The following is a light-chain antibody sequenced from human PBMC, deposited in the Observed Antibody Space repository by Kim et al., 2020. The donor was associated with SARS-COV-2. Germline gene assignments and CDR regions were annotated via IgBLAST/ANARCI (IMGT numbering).Light chain of an antibody. Sequence: SYELTQPLSESVALGQTARITCGGSSIGAKSVHWYQQKPGQAPVLVIHRDRNRPSGIPERFSGSNSGNTATLTISRAQAGDEADYYCHVWDSNTAVFGGGTQLTVL. V-gene: IGLV3-9*01. CDR1: SIGAKS. CDR2: RDR. CDR3: HVWDSNTAV. J-gene: IGLJ3*02.